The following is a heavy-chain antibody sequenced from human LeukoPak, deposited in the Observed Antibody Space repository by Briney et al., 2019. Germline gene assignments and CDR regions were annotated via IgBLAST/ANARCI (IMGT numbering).Heavy chain of an antibody. J-gene: IGHJ2*01. CDR1: GDFISGSY. CDR2: VYTTRTT. CDR3: ARVGDYDFWSGYYIGHWYFDL. Sequence: SETLSLTCTVSGDFISGSYWTWVRQPAGRGLEWIGRVYTTRTTNFNPSLKSRLSMSVDASKNQFSLKLSSVTAADTAVYYCARVGDYDFWSGYYIGHWYFDLRGRGTLVTVSS. D-gene: IGHD3-3*01. V-gene: IGHV4-4*07.